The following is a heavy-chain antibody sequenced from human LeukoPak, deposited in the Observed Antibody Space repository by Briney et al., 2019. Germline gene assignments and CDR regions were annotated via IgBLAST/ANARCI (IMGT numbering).Heavy chain of an antibody. CDR3: ATNGYSGYDYDYYYYYMDV. CDR2: INHSGST. J-gene: IGHJ6*03. CDR1: GGSFSGYY. D-gene: IGHD5-12*01. Sequence: ASETLSLTCAVYGGSFSGYYWSWIRQPPGKGLEWIGEINHSGSTNYNPSLKSRVTISVDTSKNQFSLKLSSVTAADTAVYYCATNGYSGYDYDYYYYYMDVWGKGTTDTVSS. V-gene: IGHV4-34*01.